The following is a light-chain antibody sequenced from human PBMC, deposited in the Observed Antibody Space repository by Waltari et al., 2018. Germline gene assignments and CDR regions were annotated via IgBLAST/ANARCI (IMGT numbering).Light chain of an antibody. V-gene: IGLV2-8*01. CDR2: EVS. J-gene: IGLJ3*02. CDR1: SSYVGGYNY. CDR3: SSYAGSNNSQV. Sequence: QSALTQPPSASGSPGQSVTISCTGTSSYVGGYNYVSWYQQHPGKAPKLMIYEVSKRPSGVPDRFSGSKSGNTASLTVSGLQAEDEADYYCSSYAGSNNSQVFGGGTKLTVL.